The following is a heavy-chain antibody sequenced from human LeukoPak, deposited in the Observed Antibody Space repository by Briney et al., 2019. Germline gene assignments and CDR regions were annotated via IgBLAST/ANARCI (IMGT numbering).Heavy chain of an antibody. J-gene: IGHJ3*02. Sequence: SETLSLTCAVYGGSFSGYYWSWIRQPPGKGLEWIGEINHSGSTNYNPSLKSRVTISVDTSKNQFSLKLSSVTAADTAVYYCARYYGSGSYYPRSDAFDIWGQGTMVTVSS. V-gene: IGHV4-34*01. CDR1: GGSFSGYY. CDR3: ARYYGSGSYYPRSDAFDI. CDR2: INHSGST. D-gene: IGHD3-10*01.